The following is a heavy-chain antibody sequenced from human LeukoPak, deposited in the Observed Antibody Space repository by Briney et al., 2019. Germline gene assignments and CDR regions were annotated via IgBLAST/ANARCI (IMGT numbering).Heavy chain of an antibody. J-gene: IGHJ4*02. V-gene: IGHV4-59*01. Sequence: SETLSLTCTVSGGSTSSYYWSWIRQPPGKGLEWIGYIYYSGSTNYNPSLKSRVTISVDTSKNQFSLKLSSVTAADTAVYYCARWSGTRSDYWGQGTLVTVSS. CDR1: GGSTSSYY. CDR2: IYYSGST. CDR3: ARWSGTRSDY. D-gene: IGHD1-7*01.